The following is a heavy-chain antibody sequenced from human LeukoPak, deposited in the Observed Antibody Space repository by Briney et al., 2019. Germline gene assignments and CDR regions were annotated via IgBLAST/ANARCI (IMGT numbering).Heavy chain of an antibody. V-gene: IGHV3-48*03. CDR3: ASRLYCSNTRCRNFPFAY. D-gene: IGHD2-2*01. J-gene: IGHJ4*02. CDR1: GFTLSSYD. CDR2: ISSRGSTI. Sequence: GGSLRLSCAASGFTLSSYDVNWVRQAPGKGLEWVSYISSRGSTIYYADSVKGRFTISRDSAKNSLYLQMNSLRAEDTAVYYCASRLYCSNTRCRNFPFAYWGQGALVTVSS.